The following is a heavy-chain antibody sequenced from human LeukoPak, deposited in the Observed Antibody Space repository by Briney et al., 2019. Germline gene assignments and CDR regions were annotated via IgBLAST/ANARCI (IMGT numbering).Heavy chain of an antibody. V-gene: IGHV4-61*10. D-gene: IGHD1-1*01. Sequence: SETLSLTCTVSGGSISSGSYYWSWIRQPAGKGLEWIGYIYYSGSTNYNPSLKSRVTISVDTSKNQFSLKLSSVTAADTAVYYCARDTTGTGAFDIWGQGTMVTVSS. CDR3: ARDTTGTGAFDI. J-gene: IGHJ3*02. CDR2: IYYSGST. CDR1: GGSISSGSYY.